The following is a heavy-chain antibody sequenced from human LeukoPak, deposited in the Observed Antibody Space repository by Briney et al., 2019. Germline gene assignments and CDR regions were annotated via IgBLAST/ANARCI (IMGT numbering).Heavy chain of an antibody. V-gene: IGHV3-30-3*01. Sequence: GRSLRLSCAASGFTFSSYAMHWVRQAPGKGLEWVAVISYDGSNKYYADSVKGRFTISRDNSKNTLYLQMNSLRAEDTAVYYCARDDYGGNWFDYWGQGTLFTVSS. CDR3: ARDDYGGNWFDY. J-gene: IGHJ4*02. D-gene: IGHD4-23*01. CDR1: GFTFSSYA. CDR2: ISYDGSNK.